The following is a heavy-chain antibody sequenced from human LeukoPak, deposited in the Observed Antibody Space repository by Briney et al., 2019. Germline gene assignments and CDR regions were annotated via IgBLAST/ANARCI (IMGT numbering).Heavy chain of an antibody. D-gene: IGHD1-26*01. Sequence: ASVKVSCKASGGTFSSYAISWVRQAPGQGLEWMGGIIPIFGTANYAQKFQGRVTMTRDTSTSTVYMELSSLRSEDTAVYYCARNSGSYYADAFDIWGQGTMVTVSS. V-gene: IGHV1-69*05. CDR1: GGTFSSYA. J-gene: IGHJ3*02. CDR3: ARNSGSYYADAFDI. CDR2: IIPIFGTA.